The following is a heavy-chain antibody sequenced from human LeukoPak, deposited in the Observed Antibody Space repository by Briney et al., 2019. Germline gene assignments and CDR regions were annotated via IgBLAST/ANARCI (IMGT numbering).Heavy chain of an antibody. D-gene: IGHD3-10*01. CDR3: ARSPGSNYFFDY. V-gene: IGHV4-59*01. CDR2: IYYSCST. CDR1: GGSISSYY. J-gene: IGHJ4*02. Sequence: PSETLSLTCTVSGGSISSYYWSWIRQPPGKGLEWIGYIYYSCSTNYNPSPKIQVTISVDTSKNQFSLKLSSVTAADTAVYYCARSPGSNYFFDYWGQGTLVTVSS.